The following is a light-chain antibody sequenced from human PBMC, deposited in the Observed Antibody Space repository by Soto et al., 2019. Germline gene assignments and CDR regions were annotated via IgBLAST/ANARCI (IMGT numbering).Light chain of an antibody. V-gene: IGLV3-21*04. CDR3: QVWHSSSDHVD. CDR1: NIGSKS. Sequence: SYELTQPPSVSVAPGKTARITCGGNNIGSKSVHWYQQKPGQAPVVVIYYDSDRPSGIPERFSGSNSGNTATLTITRVEAGDEADYYCQVWHSSSDHVDFGGGTKLTVL. CDR2: YDS. J-gene: IGLJ2*01.